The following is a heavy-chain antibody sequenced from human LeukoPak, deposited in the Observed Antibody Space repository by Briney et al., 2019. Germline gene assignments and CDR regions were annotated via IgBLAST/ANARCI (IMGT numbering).Heavy chain of an antibody. J-gene: IGHJ6*02. Sequence: SVKVSCKASGGTFSSYAISWVRQAPGQGLEWMGGIIPIFGTANYAQKFQGRVTITADESTSTVYMELSSLRSEDTAVYYCASGWYSSGWLSYYYYGMDVWGQGTTVTVSS. CDR1: GGTFSSYA. D-gene: IGHD6-19*01. V-gene: IGHV1-69*13. CDR3: ASGWYSSGWLSYYYYGMDV. CDR2: IIPIFGTA.